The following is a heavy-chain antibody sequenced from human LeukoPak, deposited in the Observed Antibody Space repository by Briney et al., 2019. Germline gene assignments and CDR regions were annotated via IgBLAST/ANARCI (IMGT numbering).Heavy chain of an antibody. Sequence: SETLSLTCTVSGNSFGDYYWSWIRQPAGKGLEWIGRIYISGSTTYNPSLKSRVTMSVDTSKSQFSLNLMSVTAADTAVYYCTRGLNDSWTGENYWGQGTLVTVSS. D-gene: IGHD3-3*01. CDR1: GNSFGDYY. CDR3: TRGLNDSWTGENY. V-gene: IGHV4-4*07. CDR2: IYISGST. J-gene: IGHJ4*02.